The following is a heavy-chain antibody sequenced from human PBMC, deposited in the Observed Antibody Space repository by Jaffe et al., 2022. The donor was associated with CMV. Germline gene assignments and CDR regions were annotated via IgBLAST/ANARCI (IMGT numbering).Heavy chain of an antibody. D-gene: IGHD1-26*01. Sequence: QVQLQESGPGLVKPSETLSLTCSVSGASINSYYWSWIRQPPGKGLEWIGYIYYSGRTIYNPSLKSRVTISVDTSQKHFSLRLSSVTAADSAVYYCARVLRLGDAFDIWGRGTMVSVSS. V-gene: IGHV4-59*01. CDR1: GASINSYY. CDR2: IYYSGRT. CDR3: ARVLRLGDAFDI. J-gene: IGHJ3*02.